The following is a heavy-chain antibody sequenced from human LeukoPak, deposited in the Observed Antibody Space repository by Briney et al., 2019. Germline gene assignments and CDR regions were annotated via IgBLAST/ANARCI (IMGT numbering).Heavy chain of an antibody. Sequence: GGSLRLSCVASRFSFSSYEMNWVRQAPGKGLEWLSYISSSGSTIFYADSVKGRFTIPRDNAKNSLYLQMNRLRAEDTAVYYCARGRAGYSSSWGIWGQGTMVTVSS. J-gene: IGHJ3*02. CDR2: ISSSGSTI. CDR1: RFSFSSYE. V-gene: IGHV3-48*03. D-gene: IGHD6-13*01. CDR3: ARGRAGYSSSWGI.